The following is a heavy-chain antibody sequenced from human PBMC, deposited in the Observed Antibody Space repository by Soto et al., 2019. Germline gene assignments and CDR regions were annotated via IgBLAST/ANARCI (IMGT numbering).Heavy chain of an antibody. J-gene: IGHJ4*02. CDR2: ISRDGGTK. V-gene: IGHV3-30*03. CDR3: TGEVASSY. CDR1: GFTVSTYG. D-gene: IGHD2-8*02. Sequence: QVQLVESGGGVVQPGRSLRLSCAVSGFTVSTYGMHWVRQAPGKGLEWVAVISRDGGTKYYADSVKGRLTISRDNSRNTLFLEMNSLRGDDMAVYYCTGEVASSYWGQGTLVTVSS.